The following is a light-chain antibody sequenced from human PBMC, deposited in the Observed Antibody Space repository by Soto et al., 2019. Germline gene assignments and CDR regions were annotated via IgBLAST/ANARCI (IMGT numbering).Light chain of an antibody. CDR1: QSISSW. CDR2: EAS. CDR3: QQYNTYLWT. J-gene: IGKJ1*01. V-gene: IGKV1-5*03. Sequence: DIQMTQSPSTLSASVGDRVTITCRASQSISSWLAWYQQKPGKAPKLLIYEASNLESGVPSRFSGSGSGTEFTLTISSLQPDDFATYYCQQYNTYLWTFGQGTKVEIK.